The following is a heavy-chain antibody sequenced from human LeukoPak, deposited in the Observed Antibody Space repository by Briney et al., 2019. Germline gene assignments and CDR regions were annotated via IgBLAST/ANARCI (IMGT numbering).Heavy chain of an antibody. V-gene: IGHV4-59*01. Sequence: SETLSLTCTGSGGSISSYYCSSIRQPPGRGVEWVGYIFYNGSTNYNPSLKSRVTISVKTSKTQFSLKLSSVTAADTAIYYCARGTYYHDSSGYESGFDYWGQGTLVTVSS. CDR2: IFYNGST. CDR1: GGSISSYY. D-gene: IGHD3-22*01. J-gene: IGHJ4*02. CDR3: ARGTYYHDSSGYESGFDY.